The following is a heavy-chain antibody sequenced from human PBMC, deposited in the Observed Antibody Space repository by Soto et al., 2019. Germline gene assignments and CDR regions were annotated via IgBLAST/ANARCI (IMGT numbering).Heavy chain of an antibody. V-gene: IGHV4-39*01. CDR3: ARVGGGYGDYESDWMDY. J-gene: IGHJ4*02. CDR1: GGSISSSSYY. CDR2: IYYSGST. D-gene: IGHD4-17*01. Sequence: SETLSLTCTVSGGSISSSSYYWGWIRQPPGKGLEWIGSIYYSGSTYYNPSLKSRVTISVDTSKNQFSLKLSSVTAADTAVYYCARVGGGYGDYESDWMDYWGQGTLVTVSS.